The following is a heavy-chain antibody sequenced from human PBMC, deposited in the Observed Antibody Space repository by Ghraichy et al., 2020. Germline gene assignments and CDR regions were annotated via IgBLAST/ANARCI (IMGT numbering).Heavy chain of an antibody. CDR1: GFTVSSNY. V-gene: IGHV3-53*01. D-gene: IGHD1-26*01. Sequence: GGSLRLSCAASGFTVSSNYMSWVRQAPGKGLEWVSVLYSGGSTYYADSVKGRFTISRDNSKNRRYLQMNSLRAEDTAVYYCARERGSYAAFDIWCQGTMVTVSA. J-gene: IGHJ3*02. CDR3: ARERGSYAAFDI. CDR2: LYSGGST.